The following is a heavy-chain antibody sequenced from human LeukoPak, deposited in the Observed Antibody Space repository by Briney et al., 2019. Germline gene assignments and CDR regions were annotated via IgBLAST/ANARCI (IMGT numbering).Heavy chain of an antibody. Sequence: PSETLSLTCTVSGGSISSSSYYWGWIRQPPGKGLEWIGSIYCSGSTYYNPSLKSRVTISVGTSKNQFSLKLSSVTAADTAVYYCASPIAARPPWGQGTLVTVSS. CDR3: ASPIAARPP. CDR2: IYCSGST. CDR1: GGSISSSSYY. V-gene: IGHV4-39*01. D-gene: IGHD6-6*01. J-gene: IGHJ5*02.